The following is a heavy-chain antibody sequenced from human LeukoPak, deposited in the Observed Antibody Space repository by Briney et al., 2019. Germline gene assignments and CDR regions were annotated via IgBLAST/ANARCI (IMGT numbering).Heavy chain of an antibody. V-gene: IGHV1-18*01. CDR3: ARLDVDTVGMDV. CDR1: GYTFTSYA. CDR2: ISAYNGNT. J-gene: IGHJ6*02. Sequence: ASVKVSCKASGYTFTSYAMNWVRQAPGQGLEWMGWISAYNGNTNYAQKLQGRVTMTTDTSTSTAYMELRSLRSDDTAVYYCARLDVDTVGMDVWGQGTTVTVSS. D-gene: IGHD5-18*01.